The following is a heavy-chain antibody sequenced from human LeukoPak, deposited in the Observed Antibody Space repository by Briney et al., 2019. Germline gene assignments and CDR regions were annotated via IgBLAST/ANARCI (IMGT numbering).Heavy chain of an antibody. J-gene: IGHJ4*02. Sequence: ASVKVSCKASGYTFTSYYMHWVRQAPGQGLEWMGIINPSGGSTSYAQKFQGRVTMTRDMSTSTVYMELSSLRSEDTAVYYCARDLPGDGYNYGPGYWGQGTLVTVSS. CDR1: GYTFTSYY. CDR3: ARDLPGDGYNYGPGY. D-gene: IGHD5-24*01. CDR2: INPSGGST. V-gene: IGHV1-46*01.